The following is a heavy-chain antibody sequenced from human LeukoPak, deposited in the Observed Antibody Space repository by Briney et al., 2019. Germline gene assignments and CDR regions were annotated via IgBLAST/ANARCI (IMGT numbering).Heavy chain of an antibody. V-gene: IGHV1-18*01. D-gene: IGHD5-12*01. CDR2: ISVYNGNT. Sequence: ASVKVSCKSSGYTFISYGISWVRQAPGQGLEWMGWISVYNGNTNYAQKFQGRVTMTTDTSTTTTYMELKSQRSDDTAVYYCAREEYRAEYSGYDTAYWGQGTLVIVSS. CDR1: GYTFISYG. J-gene: IGHJ4*02. CDR3: AREEYRAEYSGYDTAY.